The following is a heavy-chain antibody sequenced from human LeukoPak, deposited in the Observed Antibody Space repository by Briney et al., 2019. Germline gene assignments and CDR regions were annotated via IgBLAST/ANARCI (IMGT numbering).Heavy chain of an antibody. CDR1: GFTFDDYA. Sequence: PGGSLRLSCAASGFTFDDYAMHWVRPAPGKGLEWVSGISWISGSLSSADSVKGRFTIHRDNAKNSLYLQMNILRPEDTPFIYGGKGEEMARRGGDVFDIWGQGTMVSVSS. D-gene: IGHD5-24*01. J-gene: IGHJ3*02. CDR3: GKGEEMARRGGDVFDI. CDR2: ISWISGSL. V-gene: IGHV3-9*01.